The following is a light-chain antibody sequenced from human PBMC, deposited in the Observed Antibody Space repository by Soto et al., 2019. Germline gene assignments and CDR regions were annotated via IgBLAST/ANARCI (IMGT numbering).Light chain of an antibody. CDR1: HEISTY. V-gene: IGKV1-9*01. J-gene: IGKJ5*01. Sequence: DIQLTQSPSLRSASVGDRVTITCRASHEISTYLALYQQKPGKAPKLMIYEASTLQSGVPSRFSGSGSGTEFTHTISGLLPEDFATYHCQQLNTLPFTFGQGTRLEIK. CDR3: QQLNTLPFT. CDR2: EAS.